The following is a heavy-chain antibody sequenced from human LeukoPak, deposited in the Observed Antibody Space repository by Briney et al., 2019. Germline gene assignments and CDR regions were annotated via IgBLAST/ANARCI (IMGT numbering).Heavy chain of an antibody. CDR3: ARAAMTVVVTDFDY. V-gene: IGHV1-2*02. J-gene: IGHJ4*02. D-gene: IGHD3-22*01. Sequence: ASVKVSCKASGYTFTGYYMHWVRQAPGRGLEWMGWINPNSGGTNYVQKFQGRVTMTRDTSISTAYMELSRLRSDDTAVYYCARAAMTVVVTDFDYWGQGTLVTVSS. CDR1: GYTFTGYY. CDR2: INPNSGGT.